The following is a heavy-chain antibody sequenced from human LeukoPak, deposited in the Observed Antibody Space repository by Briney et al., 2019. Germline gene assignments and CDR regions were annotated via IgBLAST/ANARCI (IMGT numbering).Heavy chain of an antibody. D-gene: IGHD4-11*01. CDR2: MNPNSGNT. Sequence: ASVKVSCKASVNPFSNYDFNWVRQATGQGLEWMGWMNPNSGNTDYAQKFQGRVTITRNTSISTAYMELSGLRSEDTAVYYCARSRATVMTHWVYPCGQGTLVTVSS. CDR1: VNPFSNYD. CDR3: ARSRATVMTHWVYP. V-gene: IGHV1-8*03. J-gene: IGHJ5*02.